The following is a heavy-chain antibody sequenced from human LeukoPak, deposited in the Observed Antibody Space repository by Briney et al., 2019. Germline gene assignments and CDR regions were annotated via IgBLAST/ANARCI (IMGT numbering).Heavy chain of an antibody. D-gene: IGHD6-13*01. J-gene: IGHJ4*02. CDR2: IYYSGST. V-gene: IGHV4-39*01. Sequence: TSETLSLTCTVSGGSISSSSYYWGWIRQPPGKGLEWLGSIYYSGSTYYNPSLKSRVTISVDTSKNQFSLKLSSVTAADTAVYYCASELIEKKQQLPFDYWGQGTLVTVSS. CDR3: ASELIEKKQQLPFDY. CDR1: GGSISSSSYY.